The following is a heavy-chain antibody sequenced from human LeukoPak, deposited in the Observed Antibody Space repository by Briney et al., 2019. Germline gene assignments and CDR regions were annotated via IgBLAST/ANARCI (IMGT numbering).Heavy chain of an antibody. Sequence: TSVKVSCKASGGTFSSYAISWVRQAPGQGLEWMGGIIPIFGTANYAQKFQGRVTITADESTSTAYMELSSLRSEDTAVYYCARSTRPSRLLWFGELSPIDYWGRGTLVTVSS. CDR3: ARSTRPSRLLWFGELSPIDY. V-gene: IGHV1-69*01. J-gene: IGHJ4*02. D-gene: IGHD3-10*01. CDR2: IIPIFGTA. CDR1: GGTFSSYA.